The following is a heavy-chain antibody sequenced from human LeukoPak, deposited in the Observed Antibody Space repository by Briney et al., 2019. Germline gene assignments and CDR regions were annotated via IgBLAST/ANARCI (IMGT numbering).Heavy chain of an antibody. CDR3: AGGTGWLTDY. D-gene: IGHD3-22*01. CDR1: GFIFRNYD. Sequence: GGSLRLSCAASGFIFRNYDMHWVRQAPGKGLEWVSVLYSGGNTYYADSVKGRFTISRDNSKNTLYLQMNSLRAEDTAVYYCAGGTGWLTDYWGQGTLVTVSS. CDR2: LYSGGNT. V-gene: IGHV3-66*01. J-gene: IGHJ4*02.